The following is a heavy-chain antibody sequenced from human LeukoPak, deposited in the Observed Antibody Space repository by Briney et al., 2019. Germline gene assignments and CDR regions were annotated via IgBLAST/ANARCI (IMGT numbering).Heavy chain of an antibody. V-gene: IGHV4-59*01. Sequence: SETLSLTCTASGGSISSYYWSWIRQPPGKGLDWIGYIYYSGSTNYNPSLKSRVTISVDTSKSQFSLKLSSVTAADTAVYYCARGYYDSGSHIDAFDIWGQGTMVTVSS. CDR3: ARGYYDSGSHIDAFDI. J-gene: IGHJ3*02. CDR1: GGSISSYY. CDR2: IYYSGST. D-gene: IGHD3-10*01.